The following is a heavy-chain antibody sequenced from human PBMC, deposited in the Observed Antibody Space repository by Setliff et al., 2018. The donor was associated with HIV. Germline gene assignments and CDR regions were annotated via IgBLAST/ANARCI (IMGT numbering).Heavy chain of an antibody. Sequence: PSETLSLTCTVSGGSIDSTSYYWGWIRQPPGKGLEWIGSVFYSGNTYYKPSLKSRVTISVDTSKNQFSLKLSSVTAADTAVYYCARPQYPGYYFDYWGQGTLVTVSS. CDR1: GGSIDSTSYY. J-gene: IGHJ4*02. CDR2: VFYSGNT. V-gene: IGHV4-39*01. D-gene: IGHD2-2*01. CDR3: ARPQYPGYYFDY.